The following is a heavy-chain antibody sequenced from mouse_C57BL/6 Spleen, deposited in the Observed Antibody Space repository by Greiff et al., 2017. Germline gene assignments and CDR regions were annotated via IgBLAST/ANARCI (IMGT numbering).Heavy chain of an antibody. CDR3: ARDYGWYFDV. CDR1: GYTFTSYW. Sequence: QVQLQQPGAELVRPGSSVKLSCKASGYTFTSYWMHWVKQRPIQGLEWIVNIDPSDSETHYNQKFKDKATLTVNKSSSTAYMQLSILTSEDSAVYYYARDYGWYFDVWGTGTTVTVSS. CDR2: IDPSDSET. V-gene: IGHV1-52*01. D-gene: IGHD1-1*01. J-gene: IGHJ1*03.